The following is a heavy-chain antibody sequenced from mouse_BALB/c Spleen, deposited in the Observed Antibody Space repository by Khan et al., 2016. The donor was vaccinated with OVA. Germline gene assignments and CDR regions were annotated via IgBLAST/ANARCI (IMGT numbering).Heavy chain of an antibody. CDR1: GYIFTSYW. D-gene: IGHD3-2*02. J-gene: IGHJ2*01. CDR2: IYPGTDNS. Sequence: VKLQQSGAELVRPGASVKLSCKTSGYIFTSYWIHWVKQRSGQGLEWIARIYPGTDNSYYNEKFKDKATLTADKSSSTAYMQLSSLKSKDSDVCFCAREEALYHFDHGGQGTTLTVSS. V-gene: IGHV1-76*01. CDR3: AREEALYHFDH.